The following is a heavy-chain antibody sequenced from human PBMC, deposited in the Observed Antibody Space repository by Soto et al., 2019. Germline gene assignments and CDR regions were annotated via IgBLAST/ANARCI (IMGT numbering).Heavy chain of an antibody. D-gene: IGHD6-19*01. CDR3: AIPSGLTVTGPDY. CDR1: GFIFSNYA. Sequence: PGGSLRLSCAASGFIFSNYAMSWVRQAPGKGLEWVSAMGGNGADTYYADSVKGRFTISRDNSKNTLYPQMNSLRAEDTAVYFCAIPSGLTVTGPDYWGQGTLVTVSS. CDR2: MGGNGADT. V-gene: IGHV3-23*01. J-gene: IGHJ4*02.